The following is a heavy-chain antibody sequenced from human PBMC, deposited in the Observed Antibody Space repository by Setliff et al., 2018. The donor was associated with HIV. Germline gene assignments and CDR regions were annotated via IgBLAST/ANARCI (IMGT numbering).Heavy chain of an antibody. J-gene: IGHJ4*02. CDR3: AQLGMVDDFDY. V-gene: IGHV4-61*03. CDR2: IYYSGST. CDR1: GYSVSSRSYY. Sequence: SETLSLTCTVSGYSVSSRSYYWSWIRQPPGKGLEWIGYIYYSGSTNYNPFLKSRVTISVDTSKNHFSLKLRSVTAADTAVYYCAQLGMVDDFDYWGQGTLVTVSS. D-gene: IGHD1-1*01.